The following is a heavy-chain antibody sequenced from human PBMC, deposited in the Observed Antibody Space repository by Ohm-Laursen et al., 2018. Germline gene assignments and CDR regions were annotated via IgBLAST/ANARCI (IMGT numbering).Heavy chain of an antibody. CDR1: GVSINSGDYH. Sequence: TLSLTCTVSGVSINSGDYHWSWIRQHPGKGLEWIGFIYYSVTTYYNPSLKSRVTISVDTSKNQFPLKLSSVTAADTAVYYCARDRISANGYYFDNWGQGILVTVSS. V-gene: IGHV4-31*03. CDR2: IYYSVTT. D-gene: IGHD3-3*02. CDR3: ARDRISANGYYFDN. J-gene: IGHJ4*02.